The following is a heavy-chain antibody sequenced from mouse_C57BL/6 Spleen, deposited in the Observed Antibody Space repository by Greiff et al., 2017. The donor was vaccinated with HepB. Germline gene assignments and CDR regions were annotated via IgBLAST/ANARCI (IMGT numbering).Heavy chain of an antibody. D-gene: IGHD1-1*01. CDR1: GYTFTSYW. CDR3: ARSYYYCSSWAMDY. J-gene: IGHJ4*01. Sequence: QVQLQQPGAELVKPGASVKLSCKASGYTFTSYWMHWVKQRPGQGLEWIGMIHPNSGSTNYNEKFESKATLTVDKSSSTAYMQLSSLTSEDSAVYYGARSYYYCSSWAMDYWGQGTSVTVSS. CDR2: IHPNSGST. V-gene: IGHV1-64*01.